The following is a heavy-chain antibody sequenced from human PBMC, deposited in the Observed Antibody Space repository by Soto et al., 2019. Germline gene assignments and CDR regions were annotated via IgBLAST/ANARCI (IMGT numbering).Heavy chain of an antibody. CDR1: GFTFSSYW. D-gene: IGHD2-15*01. J-gene: IGHJ6*02. V-gene: IGHV3-7*01. Sequence: TGGSLRLSCAASGFTFSSYWMSWVRQAPGKGLEWVANIKQDGSEKYYVDSVKGRFTISRDNSKNTLYLQMNSLRAEDTAVYYCAKVVRPEPRHYYGMDVWGQGTTVTVSS. CDR2: IKQDGSEK. CDR3: AKVVRPEPRHYYGMDV.